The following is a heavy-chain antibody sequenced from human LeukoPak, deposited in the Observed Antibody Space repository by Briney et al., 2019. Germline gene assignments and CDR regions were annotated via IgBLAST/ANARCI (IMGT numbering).Heavy chain of an antibody. D-gene: IGHD2-21*02. Sequence: GGSLRLSCAASGFTFSNSCMSWVRQAPGKGLEWVASIKQDGSEKYYVDSMKGRFTMSSDNAKNSLYLQMNSLRAEDTAVYYCARVYGVTSVNYFDYWGQGTLVTVSS. CDR1: GFTFSNSC. CDR2: IKQDGSEK. J-gene: IGHJ4*02. V-gene: IGHV3-7*04. CDR3: ARVYGVTSVNYFDY.